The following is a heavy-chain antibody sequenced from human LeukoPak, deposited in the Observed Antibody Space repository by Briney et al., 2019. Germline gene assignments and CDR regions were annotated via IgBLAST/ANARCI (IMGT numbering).Heavy chain of an antibody. Sequence: SETLSLTCAVYGGSFSGYYWSWIRQPPGKGLEWIGEINHSGSTNYNPSLKSRVTISVDTSKNQFSLKLSSVTAADTAVYYCARRLRRLRFLEWSVDVWGKGTTVTVSS. J-gene: IGHJ6*04. V-gene: IGHV4-34*01. CDR1: GGSFSGYY. CDR3: ARRLRRLRFLEWSVDV. D-gene: IGHD3-3*01. CDR2: INHSGST.